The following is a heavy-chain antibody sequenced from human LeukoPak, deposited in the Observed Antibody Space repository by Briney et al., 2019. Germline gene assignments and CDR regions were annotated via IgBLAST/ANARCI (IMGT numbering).Heavy chain of an antibody. CDR3: ARAAVVVTAIAFDY. V-gene: IGHV4-59*01. Sequence: KPSETLSLTCTVSGGSISGYYWSWIRQPPGEGLEWIGYIYYSGSTNYNPSLKSRVTISVDTSKNQFSLKLSSVTAADTAVYYCARAAVVVTAIAFDYWGQGTLVTVSS. D-gene: IGHD2-21*02. CDR1: GGSISGYY. CDR2: IYYSGST. J-gene: IGHJ4*02.